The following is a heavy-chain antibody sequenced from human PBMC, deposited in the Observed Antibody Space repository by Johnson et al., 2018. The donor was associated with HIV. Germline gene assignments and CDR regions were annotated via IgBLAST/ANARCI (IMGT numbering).Heavy chain of an antibody. CDR2: ISSSGDII. CDR1: GFTFSDYY. CDR3: AKVGATVVTPRGEAFDI. Sequence: QMLLVESGGGLVQPGGSLRLSCAASGFTFSDYYMTWIRQAPGKGLAWLSFISSSGDIIRYAYSVTGRFTISRDTAKNSLILQMNSLRDEDTAVYYCAKVGATVVTPRGEAFDIWGQGAMVTVSS. V-gene: IGHV3-11*04. J-gene: IGHJ3*02. D-gene: IGHD4-23*01.